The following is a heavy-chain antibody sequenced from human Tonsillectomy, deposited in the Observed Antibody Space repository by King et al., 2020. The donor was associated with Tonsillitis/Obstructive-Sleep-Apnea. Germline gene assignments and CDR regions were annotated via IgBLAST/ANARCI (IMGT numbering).Heavy chain of an antibody. V-gene: IGHV1-18*01. Sequence: QLVQSGAEVKKPGASVKVSCKASGYTFTSYGISWVRQAPGQGLEWMGWISTYDFDTNYAQKLQGRITMTTDTSTRTVYMERRRLRSDDTAVYYCAKDSGYGSGSYSADYWGQGTLVTVSS. J-gene: IGHJ4*02. CDR1: GYTFTSYG. D-gene: IGHD3-10*01. CDR2: ISTYDFDT. CDR3: AKDSGYGSGSYSADY.